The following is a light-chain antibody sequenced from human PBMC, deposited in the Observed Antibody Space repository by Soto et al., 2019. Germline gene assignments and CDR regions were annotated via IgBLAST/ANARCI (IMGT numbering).Light chain of an antibody. J-gene: IGLJ2*01. CDR3: ATLDSNTRVV. Sequence: QLVLTQSSSASASLGSSVKLTCTLSSGHSSYIIAWHQQQPGKAPRYLMKLEGSGSYNKGSGVPDRFSGSSSGADRYLTISNLQSEDEADYYCATLDSNTRVVFGGGTKLTVL. CDR2: LEGSGSY. CDR1: SGHSSYI. V-gene: IGLV4-60*03.